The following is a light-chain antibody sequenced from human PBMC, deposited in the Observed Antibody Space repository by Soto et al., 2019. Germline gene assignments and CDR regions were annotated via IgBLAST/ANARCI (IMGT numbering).Light chain of an antibody. CDR1: QSVISY. J-gene: IGKJ1*01. CDR3: QQRSNWPWT. V-gene: IGKV3-11*01. CDR2: DAS. Sequence: EIVLTQSPATLSLSLGERATLSCRASQSVISYLAWYQQKPGQAPRLLIYDASNRATGIPARFSGSGSGTDFTLTSSSLGPEDFAVYYCQQRSNWPWTFGQGTKVEIK.